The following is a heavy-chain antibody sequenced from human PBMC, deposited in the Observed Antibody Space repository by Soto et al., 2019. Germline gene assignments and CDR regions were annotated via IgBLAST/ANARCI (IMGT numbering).Heavy chain of an antibody. J-gene: IGHJ5*02. CDR3: ARVRRWLPEEMVDL. D-gene: IGHD5-12*01. Sequence: QVQLHQWGAGQLRASETLSLTCGVSGGSFSGYYWSWIRQPPGKGLEWIGEVNDSGNSNYNPSLKRRGGISVDTPKNEFSLKMNTVTAADTGVYYCARVRRWLPEEMVDLWGQGALVTVSS. V-gene: IGHV4-34*01. CDR1: GGSFSGYY. CDR2: VNDSGNS.